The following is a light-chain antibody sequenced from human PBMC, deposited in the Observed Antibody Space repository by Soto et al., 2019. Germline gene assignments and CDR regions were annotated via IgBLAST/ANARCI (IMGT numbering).Light chain of an antibody. CDR1: QSISSW. CDR2: KAS. J-gene: IGKJ4*01. V-gene: IGKV1-5*03. Sequence: DIQMTQSPSTLSASVGDRVTITCRASQSISSWLAWYQQKPGKAPKRLIYKASTLESGIPSRFSGGASGPEFTLTISSLQPDDFATYYCQQYDIFSLTFGGGTKVEVK. CDR3: QQYDIFSLT.